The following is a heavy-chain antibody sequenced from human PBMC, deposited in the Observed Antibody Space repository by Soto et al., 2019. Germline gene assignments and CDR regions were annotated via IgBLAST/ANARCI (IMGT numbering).Heavy chain of an antibody. Sequence: ASLQVSCKSSGYTFTSYASQWVRQAPGQRLELMGWINAGNGNTKYSQNFQCRVTITRDTSASTAYMELSSLRSEDTAVYYCARVGQLMTTVTAYYYYGMDVWGQGTTVNGSS. CDR2: INAGNGNT. V-gene: IGHV1-3*01. J-gene: IGHJ6*02. CDR1: GYTFTSYA. D-gene: IGHD4-17*01. CDR3: ARVGQLMTTVTAYYYYGMDV.